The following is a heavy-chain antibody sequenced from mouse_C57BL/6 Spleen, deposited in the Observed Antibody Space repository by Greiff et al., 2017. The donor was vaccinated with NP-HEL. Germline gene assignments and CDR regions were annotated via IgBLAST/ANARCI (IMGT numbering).Heavy chain of an antibody. CDR3: AKYYSKRFDY. Sequence: EVQRVESGPGLVKPSQSLSLTCSVTGYSITSGYYWNWIRQFPGNKLEWMGYISYDGSNNYNPSLKNRISITRDTSKNQFFLKLNSVTTEDTATYYCAKYYSKRFDYWGQGTTLTVSS. CDR1: GYSITSGYY. J-gene: IGHJ2*01. CDR2: ISYDGSN. D-gene: IGHD2-5*01. V-gene: IGHV3-6*01.